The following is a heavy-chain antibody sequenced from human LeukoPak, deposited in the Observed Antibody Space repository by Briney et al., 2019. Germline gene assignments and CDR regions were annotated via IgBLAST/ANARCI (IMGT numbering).Heavy chain of an antibody. Sequence: PGGSLRLSCAASGFTFKDFYMSWVRQAPGKGLEWVSYINHLGSQTDYADSVKGRFTISRDNAKNSLSLQMSNLSVDDTAVYYCVRARFTTFVYYWGQGTLVTVSS. CDR1: GFTFKDFY. J-gene: IGHJ4*02. CDR3: VRARFTTFVYY. CDR2: INHLGSQT. D-gene: IGHD1-14*01. V-gene: IGHV3-11*05.